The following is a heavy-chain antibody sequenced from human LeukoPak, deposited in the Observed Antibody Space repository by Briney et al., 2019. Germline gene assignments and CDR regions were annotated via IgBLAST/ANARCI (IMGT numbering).Heavy chain of an antibody. CDR3: ARSLGNFDWLGTYYYYYGMDV. J-gene: IGHJ6*02. Sequence: SGGSVRLSCAASGFTFSSYWMHWVRQAPGKGLVWVSRINSDGSTTSYADSVKGRFTISRDNAKNSLYLQMNSLRDEDTAVYYCARSLGNFDWLGTYYYYYGMDVWGQGTTVTVSS. D-gene: IGHD3-9*01. V-gene: IGHV3-74*01. CDR1: GFTFSSYW. CDR2: INSDGSTT.